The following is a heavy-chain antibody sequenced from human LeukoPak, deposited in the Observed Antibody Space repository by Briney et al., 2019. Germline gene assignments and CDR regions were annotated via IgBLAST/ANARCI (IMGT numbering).Heavy chain of an antibody. CDR1: GFTFSSYS. CDR3: ASLLSSGWYLENY. Sequence: SGGSLRLSCAASGFTFSSYSMNWDRQAPGKGLEWVSYISSSSSTIYYADSVKGRFTISRDNAKNSLYLQMNSLRAEDTAVYYCASLLSSGWYLENYWGQGTLVTVSS. D-gene: IGHD6-19*01. CDR2: ISSSSSTI. J-gene: IGHJ4*02. V-gene: IGHV3-48*01.